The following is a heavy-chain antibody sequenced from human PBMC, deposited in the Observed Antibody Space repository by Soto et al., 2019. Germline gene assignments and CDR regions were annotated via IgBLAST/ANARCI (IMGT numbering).Heavy chain of an antibody. V-gene: IGHV1-46*03. D-gene: IGHD5-18*01. CDR2: INPSGGST. CDR1: GYTFTSYY. J-gene: IGHJ4*02. CDR3: ARERADTAMVTSGLGY. Sequence: ASVKVSCKASGYTFTSYYMHCVRQAPGQGLEWMGIINPSGGSTSYAQKFQGRVTMTRDTSTSTVYMELSSLRSEDTAVYYCARERADTAMVTSGLGYWGQGTLVTVSS.